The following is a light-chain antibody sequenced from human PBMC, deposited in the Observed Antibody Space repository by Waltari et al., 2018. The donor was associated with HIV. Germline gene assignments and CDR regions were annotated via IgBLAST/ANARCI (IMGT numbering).Light chain of an antibody. CDR2: EVS. CDR3: SSYTSSSSWV. V-gene: IGLV2-14*01. CDR1: RSDLATYNY. Sequence: QSALTPPAPVSESPGKSLTISCPGTRSDLATYNYVSWYQQHPGKAPKLMIFEVSNRPSGVSDRFSGSKSGNTASLTISGLQAEDEADYYCSSYTSSSSWVFGGGTKLTVL. J-gene: IGLJ3*02.